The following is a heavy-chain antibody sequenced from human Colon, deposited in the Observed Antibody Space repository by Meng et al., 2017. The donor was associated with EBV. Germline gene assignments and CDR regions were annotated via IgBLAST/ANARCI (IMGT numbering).Heavy chain of an antibody. CDR2: IYHSGST. CDR3: ARRRGGSGRDC. CDR1: GGSISSNGYY. D-gene: IGHD3-10*01. Sequence: HPQYGVPGLVNPAYPLSLHCTASGGSISSNGYYWDWVRQPPGKGLEWIGAIYHSGSTSYNPSLQSRVTMFVDTSKTQFSLMLTSVTATDTAVYYCARRRGGSGRDCWGQGTLVTVSS. J-gene: IGHJ4*02. V-gene: IGHV4-39*01.